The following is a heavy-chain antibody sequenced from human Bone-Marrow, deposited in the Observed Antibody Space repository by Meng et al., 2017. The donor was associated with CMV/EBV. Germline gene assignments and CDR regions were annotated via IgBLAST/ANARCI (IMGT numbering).Heavy chain of an antibody. CDR3: VVMYSSRWYNGY. CDR2: IYPGDSKT. J-gene: IGHJ4*03. Sequence: GGSLRLSCKASGYSFTSYWIGWVRQMPGKGLEWMGLIYPGDSKTRYSPSFQGQVTISADRYISTAYLQWSSLRASDTAIYYCVVMYSSRWYNGYWGQGTMVTVSS. CDR1: GYSFTSYW. D-gene: IGHD6-13*01. V-gene: IGHV5-51*01.